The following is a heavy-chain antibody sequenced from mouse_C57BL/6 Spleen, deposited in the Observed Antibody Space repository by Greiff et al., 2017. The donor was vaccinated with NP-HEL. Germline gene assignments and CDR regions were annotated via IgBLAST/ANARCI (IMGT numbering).Heavy chain of an antibody. CDR3: ASYYSNYLYAMDY. J-gene: IGHJ4*01. CDR1: GYSFTGYY. CDR2: INPSTGGT. Sequence: EVKLMESGPELVKPGASVKISCKASGYSFTGYYMNWVKQSPEKSLEWIGEINPSTGGTTYNQKFKAKATLTVDKSSSTAYMQLKSLTSEDSAVYYCASYYSNYLYAMDYWGQGTSVTVSS. V-gene: IGHV1-42*01. D-gene: IGHD2-5*01.